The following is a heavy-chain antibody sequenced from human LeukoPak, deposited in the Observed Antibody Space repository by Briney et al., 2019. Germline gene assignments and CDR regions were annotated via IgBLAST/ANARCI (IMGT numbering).Heavy chain of an antibody. CDR1: GYTFTSYD. CDR2: MNPNSGNT. D-gene: IGHD2-15*01. Sequence: WASVKVSCKASGYTFTSYDINWVRQATRQGLEWMGWMNPNSGNTGYAQKFQGRVTMTRNSSITTAYMELSSLRSEDTAVYYCARRHGRCSDGSCYYPDYWGQGTLVTVSS. J-gene: IGHJ4*02. CDR3: ARRHGRCSDGSCYYPDY. V-gene: IGHV1-8*01.